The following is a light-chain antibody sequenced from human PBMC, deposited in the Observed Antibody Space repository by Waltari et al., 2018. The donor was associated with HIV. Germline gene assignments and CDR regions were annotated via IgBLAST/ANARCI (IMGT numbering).Light chain of an antibody. V-gene: IGKV3-15*01. CDR2: AAS. CDR1: QSVSSTY. J-gene: IGKJ4*01. Sequence: EILLTQSPGTLSLSPGERATLSCRASQSVSSTYLAWYQQKPGQPPRLLIYAASTRATGIPARFSGSGSGTEFTLTISSLQSEDFAVYYCQQYSDWPPFTFGGGTKVEIK. CDR3: QQYSDWPPFT.